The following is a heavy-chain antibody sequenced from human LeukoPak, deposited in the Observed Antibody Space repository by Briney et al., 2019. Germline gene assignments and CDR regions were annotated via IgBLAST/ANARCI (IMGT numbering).Heavy chain of an antibody. Sequence: GGSLRLSCAASGFTFDDYAMHWVRQAPGKGLEWVSGISWNSGSIGYADSVKGRFTISRDNAKNSLYLQMNSLRAEDTVLYYCAKGSTTVTSYYFDYWGQGTLVTVSS. CDR3: AKGSTTVTSYYFDY. CDR2: ISWNSGSI. J-gene: IGHJ4*02. V-gene: IGHV3-9*01. CDR1: GFTFDDYA. D-gene: IGHD4-17*01.